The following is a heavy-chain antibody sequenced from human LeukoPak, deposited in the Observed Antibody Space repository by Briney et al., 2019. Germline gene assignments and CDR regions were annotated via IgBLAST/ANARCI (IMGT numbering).Heavy chain of an antibody. V-gene: IGHV3-30-3*01. Sequence: PGRSLRLSCAASGFTFSNHAMHWVRQAPGKGLEWLAVISFDGNNEYYADSVKGRFTISRDNSKNTLYLQMNSLRGEDAAAYYCASTSRGVIDYWGQGTLVTVSS. D-gene: IGHD3-10*01. CDR2: ISFDGNNE. J-gene: IGHJ4*02. CDR3: ASTSRGVIDY. CDR1: GFTFSNHA.